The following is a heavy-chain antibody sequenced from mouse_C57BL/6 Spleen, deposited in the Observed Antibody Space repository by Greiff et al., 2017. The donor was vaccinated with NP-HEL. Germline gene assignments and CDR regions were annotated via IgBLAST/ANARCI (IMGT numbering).Heavy chain of an antibody. CDR3: ARYYGIIAPYYAMDY. D-gene: IGHD1-1*01. CDR1: GYTFTGYW. J-gene: IGHJ4*01. Sequence: QVQLQQSGAGLMTPGDSVKLSCKATGYTFTGYWVEWVRQRPGHGLEWIGELLPGGGSTNYHEKVKGKATFTADTSSNTAYMQLSSLTTADSAIKYYARYYGIIAPYYAMDYWGQGTSVTVSS. CDR2: LLPGGGST. V-gene: IGHV1-9*01.